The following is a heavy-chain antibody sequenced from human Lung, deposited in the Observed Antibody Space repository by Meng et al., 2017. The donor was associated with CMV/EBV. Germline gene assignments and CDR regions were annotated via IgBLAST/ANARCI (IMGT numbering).Heavy chain of an antibody. D-gene: IGHD4-23*01. CDR2: IKNNTDGGTT. J-gene: IGHJ3*02. CDR1: GFTFRNAW. CDR3: ATGNGNSNAFDI. Sequence: SCAASGFTFRNAWMSWVRQAPGKGLEWVGRIKNNTDGGTTDYAAPVKGRFTFSRDDSKTTLYLQMNSLKTEDTAVYYCATGNGNSNAFDIWGQGTXVTVSS. V-gene: IGHV3-15*01.